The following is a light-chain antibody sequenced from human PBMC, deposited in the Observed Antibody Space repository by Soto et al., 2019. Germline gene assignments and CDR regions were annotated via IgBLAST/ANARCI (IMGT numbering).Light chain of an antibody. CDR1: SGDVGGYNY. CDR2: EVT. Sequence: QSALTQPASVSGSPGQSITISCTGTSGDVGGYNYVSWYQQHPGKAPKLMIYEVTNRPSGVSNRFSGSKSGNTASLTISGLQAEDEADYYCSSYTTSNTLYVFGTGTKVTVL. V-gene: IGLV2-14*01. CDR3: SSYTTSNTLYV. J-gene: IGLJ1*01.